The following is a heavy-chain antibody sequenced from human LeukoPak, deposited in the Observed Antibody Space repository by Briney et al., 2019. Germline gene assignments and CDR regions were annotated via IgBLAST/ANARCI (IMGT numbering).Heavy chain of an antibody. CDR3: ASSLSKTSPGRRSVPTDY. CDR1: GGSFSGYY. V-gene: IGHV4-34*01. Sequence: SETLSLTCAVYGGSFSGYYWSWIRQPPGKGLEWIGEINHSGSTNYNPSLKSRVTISVDTSKNQFSLKLSSVTAADTAVYYCASSLSKTSPGRRSVPTDYWGQGTLVTVSS. CDR2: INHSGST. J-gene: IGHJ4*02. D-gene: IGHD3-10*01.